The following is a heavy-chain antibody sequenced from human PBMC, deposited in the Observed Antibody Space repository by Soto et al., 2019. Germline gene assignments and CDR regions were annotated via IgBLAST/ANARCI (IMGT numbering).Heavy chain of an antibody. Sequence: QITLKESGPALVKPTQTLTLTCTFSGFSLSSIGVAVAWIRQPPGKALEWLALLYWNDDRRYSPSLKSRLTITKDTSKNQVVLTMANMDPADTATYYCAHSASVPCCYYFDSWGQGTLVTVSS. V-gene: IGHV2-5*01. D-gene: IGHD3-3*01. CDR2: LYWNDDR. CDR1: GFSLSSIGVA. CDR3: AHSASVPCCYYFDS. J-gene: IGHJ4*02.